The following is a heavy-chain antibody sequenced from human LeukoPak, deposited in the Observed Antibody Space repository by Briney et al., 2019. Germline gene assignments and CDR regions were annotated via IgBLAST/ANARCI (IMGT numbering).Heavy chain of an antibody. D-gene: IGHD3-10*01. V-gene: IGHV4-59*12. CDR3: VRDSDDYYWALDF. J-gene: IGHJ4*02. CDR2: IHYSGST. Sequence: SETLSLTCTVSGGSISSNYWSWIRQSPGKGLEWIGYIHYSGSTSYNPSLKSRITINPDTSRNQFSLQLNSVTPEDTAVYYCVRDSDDYYWALDFWGQGTPVTVSS. CDR1: GGSISSNY.